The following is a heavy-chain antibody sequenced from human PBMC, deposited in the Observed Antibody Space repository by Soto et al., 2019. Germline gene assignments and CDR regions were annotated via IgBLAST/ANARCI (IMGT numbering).Heavy chain of an antibody. CDR2: INAGNGNT. J-gene: IGHJ1*01. D-gene: IGHD6-19*01. Sequence: ASVKVSCKASGYTFTSYAMHWVRQARGQRREWMGWINAGNGNTKYSQKFQGRVTITRDTSASTAYMELSSLRSEDTAVYYCAREYSSGWYYGYFQHWGQGTLVTVSS. CDR1: GYTFTSYA. V-gene: IGHV1-3*01. CDR3: AREYSSGWYYGYFQH.